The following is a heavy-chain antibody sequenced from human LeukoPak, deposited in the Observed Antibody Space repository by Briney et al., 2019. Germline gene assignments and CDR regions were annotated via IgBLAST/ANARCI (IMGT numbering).Heavy chain of an antibody. J-gene: IGHJ4*02. CDR1: GGSISSGGYY. D-gene: IGHD1-26*01. CDR2: IYYSGST. V-gene: IGHV4-31*03. Sequence: SETLSLTCTVSGGSISSGGYYWSWIRQHPGKGLEWIGYIYYSGSTYYNPSLKSRVTISVDTSKNQFSLKLSSVTAADTAVYYCARAAYSGSYHSDYWGQGTLVTVSS. CDR3: ARAAYSGSYHSDY.